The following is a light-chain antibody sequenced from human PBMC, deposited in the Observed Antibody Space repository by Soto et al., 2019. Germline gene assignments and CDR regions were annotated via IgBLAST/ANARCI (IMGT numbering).Light chain of an antibody. V-gene: IGLV7-43*01. CDR3: LLYCVAAGV. CDR1: TGPVTSDEY. J-gene: IGLJ3*02. Sequence: QTVVTQEPSLTVSPGGTVTLTCASSTGPVTSDEYPNWFQQKPGQAPRALIYSTTKKHSLTPARFSGSLLGGKAALTLSGVHPEDEADYFCLLYCVAAGVFGGGTKVTVL. CDR2: STT.